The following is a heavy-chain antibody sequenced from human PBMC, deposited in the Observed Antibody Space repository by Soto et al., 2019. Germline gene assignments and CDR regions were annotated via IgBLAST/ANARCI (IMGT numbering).Heavy chain of an antibody. CDR2: IYYSGST. V-gene: IGHV4-31*03. CDR3: ARERSDIVVVPAARYFDY. J-gene: IGHJ4*02. D-gene: IGHD2-2*01. Sequence: QVQLQESGPGLVKPSQTLSLTCTVSGGSISSAGYYWSWIRQHPGKGLEWIGYIYYSGSTYYNPSITSRVSISVDSSKNQFSLKLSSVTAADTAVYYCARERSDIVVVPAARYFDYWGQGTLVTVSS. CDR1: GGSISSAGYY.